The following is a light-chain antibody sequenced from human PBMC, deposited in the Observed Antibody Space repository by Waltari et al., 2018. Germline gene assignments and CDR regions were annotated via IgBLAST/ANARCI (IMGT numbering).Light chain of an antibody. CDR3: QTGGHGTWV. CDR2: VNSACTH. Sequence: QLVLTQSPSASASLGASVKLTCTLSSGHSSNVIAWLQPQPEKGPRLLMKVNSACTHSKGDGIPDRFSGSSSGAERYLAISSLQSEDEADYYCQTGGHGTWVFGGGTKLTVL. V-gene: IGLV4-69*01. J-gene: IGLJ3*02. CDR1: SGHSSNV.